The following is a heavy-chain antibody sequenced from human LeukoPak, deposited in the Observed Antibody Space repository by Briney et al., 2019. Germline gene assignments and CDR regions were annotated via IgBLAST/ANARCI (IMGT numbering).Heavy chain of an antibody. Sequence: SETLSLTCTVSGGSISSYYWSWIRQPPGKGLEWIGYIYYSGSTNYNPSLKSRVTISVDTSKNQFSLKLSSVTAADTAVYYCARASSLFVDSSGSDYWGQGTLVTVSS. D-gene: IGHD3-22*01. J-gene: IGHJ4*02. CDR2: IYYSGST. CDR1: GGSISSYY. CDR3: ARASSLFVDSSGSDY. V-gene: IGHV4-59*01.